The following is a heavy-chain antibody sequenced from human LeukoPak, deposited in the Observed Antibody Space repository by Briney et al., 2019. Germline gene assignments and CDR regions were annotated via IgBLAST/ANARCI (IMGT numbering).Heavy chain of an antibody. Sequence: GASVKVSCKASGYTFTGYYMHWVRQAPGQGLEWVGWINPNSGGTNYAQKFQGRVTMTRDTSISTAYMELSRLTSDDMAVYYCARTTPLTGLYYCSYGMDVWGQGTTVTVSS. J-gene: IGHJ6*02. CDR3: ARTTPLTGLYYCSYGMDV. CDR1: GYTFTGYY. CDR2: INPNSGGT. D-gene: IGHD1-1*01. V-gene: IGHV1-2*02.